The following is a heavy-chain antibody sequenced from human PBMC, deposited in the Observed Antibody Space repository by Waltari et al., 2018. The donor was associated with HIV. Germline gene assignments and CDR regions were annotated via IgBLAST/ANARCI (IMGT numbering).Heavy chain of an antibody. CDR2: IKSKTDGGTT. CDR3: TTGGTMVRGVRDY. CDR1: GFTFSNAW. D-gene: IGHD3-10*01. Sequence: EVQLVESGGGLVKPGGSLRLSCAASGFTFSNAWMSWVRQAPGKGLEWVGRIKSKTDGGTTDYAAPVKGRFTISRDDSKNTLYLQMNSLKTEDTAVYYCTTGGTMVRGVRDYWGQGTLVTVSS. V-gene: IGHV3-15*01. J-gene: IGHJ4*02.